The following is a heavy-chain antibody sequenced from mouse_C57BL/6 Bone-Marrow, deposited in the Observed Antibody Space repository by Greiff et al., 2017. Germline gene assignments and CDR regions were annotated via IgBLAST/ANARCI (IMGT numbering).Heavy chain of an antibody. CDR2: INPDNGGT. D-gene: IGHD2-2*01. Sequence: EVQLQQSGPELVRPGASVKLSCTASGFTITDDYMHWVKQRPEQGLEWIGWINPDNGGTRYAPKFQGKATITADTSSNTAYLELSSLTSEDTAVYYCTFIYYGYAYFDYWGQGTTLTVSS. J-gene: IGHJ2*01. CDR3: TFIYYGYAYFDY. V-gene: IGHV14-4*01. CDR1: GFTITDDY.